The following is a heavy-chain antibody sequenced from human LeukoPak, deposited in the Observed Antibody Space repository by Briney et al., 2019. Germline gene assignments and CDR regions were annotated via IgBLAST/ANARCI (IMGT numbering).Heavy chain of an antibody. CDR1: GGTFSSYA. J-gene: IGHJ6*02. CDR2: IIPILGIA. Sequence: ASVKVSCKASGGTFSSYAISWVRQAPGQGLEWMGRIIPILGIANYAQKFQGRVTITADKSTSTAYMELSSLRSEDTAVYYCARGKGAVAGTNGYYYGMDVWGQGTTVTVSS. CDR3: ARGKGAVAGTNGYYYGMDV. D-gene: IGHD6-19*01. V-gene: IGHV1-69*04.